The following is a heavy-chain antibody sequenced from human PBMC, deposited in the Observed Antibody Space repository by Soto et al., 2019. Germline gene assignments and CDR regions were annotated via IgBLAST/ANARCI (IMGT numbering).Heavy chain of an antibody. CDR2: ISYDGSNK. V-gene: IGHV3-30-3*01. D-gene: IGHD3-3*01. J-gene: IGHJ4*02. Sequence: PGGCLRLSCVASGVTFSSCAMHAVRQAPGKGLEWVAVISYDGSNKYYADSVKGRFTVSRDNSKNTLYLQVNSLRAEDTAVYYCARDXRDLRFLEWSYYFDYWGQGTLVTVSS. CDR3: ARDXRDLRFLEWSYYFDY. CDR1: GVTFSSCA.